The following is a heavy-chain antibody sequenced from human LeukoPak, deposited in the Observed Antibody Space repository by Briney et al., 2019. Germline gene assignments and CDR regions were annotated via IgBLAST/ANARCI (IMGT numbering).Heavy chain of an antibody. V-gene: IGHV7-4-1*02. J-gene: IGHJ4*02. D-gene: IGHD5-12*01. CDR3: ARDQDRGYDFSFDY. Sequence: GASVKVSCKASGYTFTTYALNWVRQAPGQWLEWMGWINTNTGDPTYAQGFTGRFVFSLDTSVNTAYLQISSLRAEDTAVYYCARDQDRGYDFSFDYWGQGSLVTVSS. CDR1: GYTFTTYA. CDR2: INTNTGDP.